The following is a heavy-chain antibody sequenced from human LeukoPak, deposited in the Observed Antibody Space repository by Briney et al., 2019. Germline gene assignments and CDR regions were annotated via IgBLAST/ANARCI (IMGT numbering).Heavy chain of an antibody. CDR2: ISPGSSTI. D-gene: IGHD1-26*01. Sequence: PGGSLRLSCAASGFTFSDYYMSWIRQAPGKGLEWVSYISPGSSTISYADSVKGRFTISRDNSKNTLYLQMNSLRAEDTAVYYCAKEIYSLAAYWGQGTLVTVSS. J-gene: IGHJ4*02. CDR1: GFTFSDYY. V-gene: IGHV3-11*04. CDR3: AKEIYSLAAY.